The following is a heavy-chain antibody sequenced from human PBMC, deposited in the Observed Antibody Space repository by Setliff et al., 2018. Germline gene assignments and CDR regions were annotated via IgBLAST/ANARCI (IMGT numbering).Heavy chain of an antibody. Sequence: GESLKISCAASGFVFGTYGMHWVRQAPGKGLDWVASVRFDGSYKVYADSVKGRFTISRDNSENTLFLQMNSLRVEDTAVYYCVKDGVGPTYTYFFDYWGQGSQVTVS. CDR1: GFVFGTYG. CDR2: VRFDGSYK. V-gene: IGHV3-30*02. CDR3: VKDGVGPTYTYFFDY. J-gene: IGHJ4*02. D-gene: IGHD1-26*01.